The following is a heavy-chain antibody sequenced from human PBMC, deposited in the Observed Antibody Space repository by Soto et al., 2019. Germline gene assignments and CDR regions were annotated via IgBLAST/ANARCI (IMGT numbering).Heavy chain of an antibody. CDR1: GGTFSSYA. CDR3: ARAAYCSSTSCYLEVGAFDI. J-gene: IGHJ3*02. V-gene: IGHV1-69*06. CDR2: IIPIFGTA. Sequence: SVKVSCKASGGTFSSYAISWVRQAPGQGLEWMGGIIPIFGTANYAQKFQGRVTITADKSTSTAYMELGSLRSEDTAVYYCARAAYCSSTSCYLEVGAFDIWGQGTMVTVSS. D-gene: IGHD2-2*01.